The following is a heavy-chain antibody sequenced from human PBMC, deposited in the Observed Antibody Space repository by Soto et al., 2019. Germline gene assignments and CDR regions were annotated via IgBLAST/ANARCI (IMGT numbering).Heavy chain of an antibody. CDR1: GGSFSGYY. V-gene: IGHV4-34*01. J-gene: IGHJ4*02. Sequence: QVQLQQWGAGLLKPSETLSLTCAVYGGSFSGYYWTWIRQPPGTGLEWIGEINHSGSTNYNPSLKXXATIPVDTSTNQFSLKLTSVTAADTAVYYCARDKITGLCDYWGQGTLVTVSS. D-gene: IGHD2-8*02. CDR3: ARDKITGLCDY. CDR2: INHSGST.